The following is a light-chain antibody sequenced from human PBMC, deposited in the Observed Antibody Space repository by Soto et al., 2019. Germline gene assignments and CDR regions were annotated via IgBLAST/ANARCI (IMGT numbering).Light chain of an antibody. J-gene: IGKJ5*01. V-gene: IGKV1-9*01. CDR3: QQVNSYPLT. CDR1: QDISNF. Sequence: DIQWTQSPSFLSASVGDRVTITCRASQDISNFLAWYQQKPGKAPKLLIYAASTLQSGVPSRFSGSGSGREFTLTISSLQPEDFATYYCQQVNSYPLTFGQGTRLEIK. CDR2: AAS.